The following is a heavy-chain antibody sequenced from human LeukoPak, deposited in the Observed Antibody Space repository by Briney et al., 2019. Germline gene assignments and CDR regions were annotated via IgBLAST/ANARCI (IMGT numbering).Heavy chain of an antibody. CDR1: GFTFSSYS. V-gene: IGHV3-21*01. CDR2: ISSSSSYI. Sequence: GGSLRLSCAASGFTFSSYSMNWVRQAPGKGLEWVSSISSSSSYIYYADSVKGRFTISRDKAKNSLYLQMTSLRAEDTAVYYCARDRSHYDILTGGYYYYGMDVWGQGTTVTVSS. CDR3: ARDRSHYDILTGGYYYYGMDV. D-gene: IGHD3-9*01. J-gene: IGHJ6*02.